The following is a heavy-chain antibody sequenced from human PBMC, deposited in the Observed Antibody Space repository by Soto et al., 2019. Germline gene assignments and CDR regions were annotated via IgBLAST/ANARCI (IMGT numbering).Heavy chain of an antibody. CDR1: GGSISRYY. CDR2: IYTSGST. D-gene: IGHD1-1*01. J-gene: IGHJ6*02. CDR3: ARGDWNYYYYGMDV. Sequence: SETLSLTCTVSGGSISRYYWSWIRQPAGKGLEWIGRIYTSGSTNYNPSLKSRVTMSVDTSKNQFSLKLSSVTAADTAVYYCARGDWNYYYYGMDVWGQGTTVTVSS. V-gene: IGHV4-4*07.